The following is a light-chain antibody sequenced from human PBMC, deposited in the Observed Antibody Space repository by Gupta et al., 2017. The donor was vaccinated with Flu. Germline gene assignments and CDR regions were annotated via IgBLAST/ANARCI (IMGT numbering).Light chain of an antibody. V-gene: IGLV8-61*01. CDR3: ILFVDPGTWL. Sequence: TITLTCDWTAGSVASNNYPSWYRQTPGQAPRTLIYDTDRRAAGVSDRFSGSVVGNKAALTITGVQADEESNYCCILFVDPGTWLFGGGTKLTVL. CDR2: DTD. CDR1: AGSVASNNY. J-gene: IGLJ2*01.